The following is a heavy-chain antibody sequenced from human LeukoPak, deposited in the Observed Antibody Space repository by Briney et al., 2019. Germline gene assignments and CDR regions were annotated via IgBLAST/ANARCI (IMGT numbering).Heavy chain of an antibody. D-gene: IGHD2-2*01. CDR3: AREGVVVPAAPTGFDY. CDR2: IKQDGSEK. Sequence: GGSLRLSCEASGFTFSDYCMSWVRQAPGKGLEWVANIKQDGSEKYYVDSVKGRFTISRDNAENSLYLQMNSLRAEDTAVYYCAREGVVVPAAPTGFDYWGQGTLVTVSS. CDR1: GFTFSDYC. V-gene: IGHV3-7*03. J-gene: IGHJ4*02.